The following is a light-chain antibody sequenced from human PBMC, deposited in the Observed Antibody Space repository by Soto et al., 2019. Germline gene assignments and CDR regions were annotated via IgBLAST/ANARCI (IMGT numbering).Light chain of an antibody. Sequence: QSALTQPASVSGSTGQSITISCTGTSSDVGSYNLVSWYQQHPGKAPKLMIYEGSKRPSGVSNRFSGSKSGNTASLTISEIQAEDEADYYCCSYADSTTFVFGGGTKLTVL. CDR3: CSYADSTTFV. V-gene: IGLV2-23*03. J-gene: IGLJ3*02. CDR2: EGS. CDR1: SSDVGSYNL.